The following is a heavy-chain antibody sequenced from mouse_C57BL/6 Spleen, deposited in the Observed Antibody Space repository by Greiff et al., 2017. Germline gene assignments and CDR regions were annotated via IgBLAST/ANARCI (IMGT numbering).Heavy chain of an antibody. J-gene: IGHJ2*01. V-gene: IGHV1-72*01. CDR3: AIVPYDGSSHYFDY. CDR2: IYPNGGGT. CDR1: GYTFTSSW. Sequence: QVQLKQPGPELVKPGASVKLSCKASGYTFTSSWMHWVKQRPGRGLEWIGRIYPNGGGTKYNEKFKSKATLTVDKPSSTAYMQLSSLTSEGSAVYYCAIVPYDGSSHYFDYWGQGTTLTVSS. D-gene: IGHD1-1*01.